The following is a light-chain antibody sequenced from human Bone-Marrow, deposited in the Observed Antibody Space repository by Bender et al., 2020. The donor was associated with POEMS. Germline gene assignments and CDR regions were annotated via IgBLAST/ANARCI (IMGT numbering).Light chain of an antibody. J-gene: IGLJ3*02. CDR1: NSDIGTYKF. V-gene: IGLV2-14*02. CDR2: EGY. CDR3: ISYTDSSTLKA. Sequence: QSALTQRASVSGSPGQSITISCTGTNSDIGTYKFVSWYQHHPGEAPKLISHEGYKRPSGVSNRFSGSKSGNTASLTISGLHAEDEADYYCISYTDSSTLKAFGGGTKLTVL.